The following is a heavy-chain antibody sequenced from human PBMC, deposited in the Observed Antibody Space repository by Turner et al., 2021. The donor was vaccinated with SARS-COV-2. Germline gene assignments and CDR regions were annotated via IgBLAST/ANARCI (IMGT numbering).Heavy chain of an antibody. CDR2: IWYDGSNK. CDR3: ARDGSGYYDSSGYFDH. J-gene: IGHJ4*02. V-gene: IGHV3-33*01. D-gene: IGHD3-22*01. Sequence: QVQLVESGGGVVEPGRSLRLSSEASGFTFSSYGMNWVRQAPVKGLEWVAVIWYDGSNKYYADSVKGRFTISRDNSKNTLYLQINSLRAEDTAVYYCARDGSGYYDSSGYFDHWGQGTLVTVSS. CDR1: GFTFSSYG.